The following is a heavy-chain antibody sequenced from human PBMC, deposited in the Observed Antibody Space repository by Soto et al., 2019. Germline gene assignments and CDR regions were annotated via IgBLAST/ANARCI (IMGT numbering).Heavy chain of an antibody. J-gene: IGHJ4*02. D-gene: IGHD3-22*01. CDR1: GFTFSDYY. CDR2: ISSSGSII. Sequence: PGGSLRLSCAASGFTFSDYYMSLLRQAPGKGLEWVSYISSSGSIIYYADSVKGRFTISRDNAKNSLYLQMNSLRAEDTAVYYCARDLGYYESDGYFDSWGQGTLVTVSS. V-gene: IGHV3-11*01. CDR3: ARDLGYYESDGYFDS.